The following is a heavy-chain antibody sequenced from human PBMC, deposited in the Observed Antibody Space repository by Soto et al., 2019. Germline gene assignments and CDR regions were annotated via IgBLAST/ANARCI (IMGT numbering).Heavy chain of an antibody. J-gene: IGHJ6*03. D-gene: IGHD2-8*01. CDR3: ARGYCTNGVCRNYYYYYYRDV. Sequence: SVKVSCTASGGTLSSYTISWVRQAPGQGLEWMGRIIPILGIANYAQKSQGRVTITADKSTSTAYMELSSLRSEDTAVYYCARGYCTNGVCRNYYYYYYRDVWCKGTTVTV. V-gene: IGHV1-69*02. CDR1: GGTLSSYT. CDR2: IIPILGIA.